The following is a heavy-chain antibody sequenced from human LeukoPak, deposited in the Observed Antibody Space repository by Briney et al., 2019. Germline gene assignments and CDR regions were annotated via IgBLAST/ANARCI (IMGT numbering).Heavy chain of an antibody. CDR1: GFTFSSYE. CDR3: VITSIAARTPVDY. Sequence: GGSLRLSCAASGFTFSSYEMNWVRQAPGKGLEWVSYISSSGSTIYYADSVKGRFTISRDNAKNSLYLQMNSLRAEDTAVYYCVITSIAARTPVDYWGQGTLVTVSS. D-gene: IGHD6-6*01. CDR2: ISSSGSTI. J-gene: IGHJ4*02. V-gene: IGHV3-48*03.